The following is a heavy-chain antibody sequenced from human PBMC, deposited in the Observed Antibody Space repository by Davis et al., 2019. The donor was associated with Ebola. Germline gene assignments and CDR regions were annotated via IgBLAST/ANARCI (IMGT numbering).Heavy chain of an antibody. V-gene: IGHV1-46*01. CDR1: GYTFTSYD. CDR3: ARQLRLGELSLYEV. Sequence: ASVKVSCKASGYTFTSYDINWVRQAPGQGLEWMGIINPSGGSTSYAQKFQGRVTMTRDTSTSTVYMELSSLRSEDTAVYYCARQLRLGELSLYEVWGQGTLVTVSS. CDR2: INPSGGST. J-gene: IGHJ4*02. D-gene: IGHD3-16*02.